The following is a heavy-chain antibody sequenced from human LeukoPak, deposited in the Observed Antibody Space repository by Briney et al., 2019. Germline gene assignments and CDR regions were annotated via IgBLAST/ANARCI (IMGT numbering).Heavy chain of an antibody. CDR2: ISYDGSNK. CDR3: AKEAAMANYYYYGMDV. CDR1: GFTFSSYG. J-gene: IGHJ6*02. V-gene: IGHV3-30*18. D-gene: IGHD2-2*01. Sequence: GGSLRLSCAASGFTFSSYGMHWVRQAPGKGLEWVAVISYDGSNKYYADSVKGRFTISRDNSKNTLYLQMNSLRAEDTAVYYCAKEAAMANYYYYGMDVWGQGTTVTVSS.